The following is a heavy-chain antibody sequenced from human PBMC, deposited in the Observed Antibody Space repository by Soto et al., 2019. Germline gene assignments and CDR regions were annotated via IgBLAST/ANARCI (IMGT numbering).Heavy chain of an antibody. J-gene: IGHJ5*02. CDR1: GYIFSNYY. V-gene: IGHV1-46*03. CDR2: INAGGGYT. CDR3: TRFGGIVVVTAPFDL. D-gene: IGHD2-21*02. Sequence: ASVKVSCKASGYIFSNYYMHWVLQAPGQGLEWMGTINAGGGYTTYAQRFQGRVTITRDTSTSTVSMELSSLRYEDTALYYCTRFGGIVVVTAPFDLCGQGTLVTVSS.